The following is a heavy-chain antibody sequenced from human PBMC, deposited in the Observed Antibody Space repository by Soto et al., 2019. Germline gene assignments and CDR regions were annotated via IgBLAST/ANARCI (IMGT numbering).Heavy chain of an antibody. D-gene: IGHD4-17*01. CDR3: ERGGDRIXRWYGGRRSSKFDY. Sequence: ASVKVSCKASGYTFTGYYMHWVRQAPGQGLEWMGWINPNSGGTNYAQKFQGWVTMTRDTSISTAYMELSRLRSDDTAVYYCERGGDRIXRWYGGRRSSKFDYWGQGTLVTVSS. J-gene: IGHJ4*02. CDR1: GYTFTGYY. V-gene: IGHV1-2*04. CDR2: INPNSGGT.